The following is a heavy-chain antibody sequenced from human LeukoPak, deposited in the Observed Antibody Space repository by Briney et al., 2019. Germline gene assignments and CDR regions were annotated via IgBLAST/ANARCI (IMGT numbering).Heavy chain of an antibody. J-gene: IGHJ4*02. CDR1: GYTFTGYY. D-gene: IGHD3-22*01. Sequence: ASVKVSCKASGYTFTGYYMHWVRQAPGQGLEWMGRINPSSGGTNYAQKFQGRVTMTRDTSISTAYMELSRLRSDDTAVYYCARLDGGYYYDSSGYYHGLFDYWGQGTLVTVSS. CDR2: INPSSGGT. CDR3: ARLDGGYYYDSSGYYHGLFDY. V-gene: IGHV1-2*06.